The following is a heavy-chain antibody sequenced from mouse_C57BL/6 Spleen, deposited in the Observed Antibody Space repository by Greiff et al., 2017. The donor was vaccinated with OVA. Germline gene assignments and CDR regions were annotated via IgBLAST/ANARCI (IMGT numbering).Heavy chain of an antibody. D-gene: IGHD1-1*01. Sequence: VQLQQPGAELVKPGASVKLSCKASGYTFTSYWMHWVKQRPGQGLEWIGMIHPNSGSTNYNEKFKSKATLTVDNSSSTAYMQLSSLTSEDSAVYYCARHGSSYGYAMDYWGQGTSVTVSS. J-gene: IGHJ4*01. CDR2: IHPNSGST. CDR3: ARHGSSYGYAMDY. V-gene: IGHV1-64*01. CDR1: GYTFTSYW.